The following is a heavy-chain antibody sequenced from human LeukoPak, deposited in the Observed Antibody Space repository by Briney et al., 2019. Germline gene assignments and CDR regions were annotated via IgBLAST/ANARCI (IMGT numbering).Heavy chain of an antibody. J-gene: IGHJ3*02. CDR2: ISSSGDTT. CDR1: GFTFGSYA. D-gene: IGHD2/OR15-2a*01. CDR3: ARDPEYEYAFDI. Sequence: PGGSLRLSCAASGFTFGSYALNWVRQAPGRGLVWVSYISSSGDTTYYADSVKGRFTISRDNAKNSLFLQMNSLRAEDTALYYCARDPEYEYAFDIWGQGTMVTVSS. V-gene: IGHV3-48*03.